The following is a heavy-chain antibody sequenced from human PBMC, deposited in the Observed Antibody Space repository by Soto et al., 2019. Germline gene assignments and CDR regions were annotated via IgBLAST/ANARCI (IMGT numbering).Heavy chain of an antibody. D-gene: IGHD6-19*01. Sequence: TSETLSLTCTVSGGSFSNTNYYWDWIRQPPGKGLEWIGTIFYSGTTYYNPSLMSRATISVDTSKNQFSLKLSSVTAADTAVFYCARRLAVAGRFDYWSQGTLVTVSS. CDR2: IFYSGTT. V-gene: IGHV4-39*01. CDR1: GGSFSNTNYY. CDR3: ARRLAVAGRFDY. J-gene: IGHJ4*02.